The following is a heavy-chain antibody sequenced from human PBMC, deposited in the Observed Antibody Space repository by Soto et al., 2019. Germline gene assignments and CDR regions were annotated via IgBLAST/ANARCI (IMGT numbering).Heavy chain of an antibody. CDR3: ASSIVVVPAAIEWLFDP. V-gene: IGHV3-48*02. Sequence: EVQLVESGGALVQPGGSLRLSCAASGFTFSTYNMKWVRQAPGKGLEWISYISTSSSTIYYADSVKGRFTISRDNADNSLYLQMNSLRDEDTAMYYCASSIVVVPAAIEWLFDPWGQGTLVTVSS. CDR2: ISTSSSTI. J-gene: IGHJ5*02. D-gene: IGHD2-2*01. CDR1: GFTFSTYN.